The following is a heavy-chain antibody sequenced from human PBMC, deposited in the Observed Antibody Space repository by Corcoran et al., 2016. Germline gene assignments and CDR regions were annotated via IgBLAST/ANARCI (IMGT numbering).Heavy chain of an antibody. CDR2: IKSKTDGGTA. CDR3: TTNDTSCYPDV. CDR1: GFTFSNAW. Sequence: EVQLVESGGGLVKPGGSLRLSCAASGFTFSNAWMNWVRQAPGTGLEWFGRIKSKTDGGTADYAAPVKGRFLISTDDSKNTLYLQITILQADDTAMDYRTTNDTSCYPDVWGQGTLVTVSS. V-gene: IGHV3-15*07. D-gene: IGHD3-22*01. J-gene: IGHJ4*02.